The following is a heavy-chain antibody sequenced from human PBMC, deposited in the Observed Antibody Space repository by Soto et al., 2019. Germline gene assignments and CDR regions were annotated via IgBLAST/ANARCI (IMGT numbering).Heavy chain of an antibody. Sequence: ASVKVSCKASGYTFTSYGISWVRQAPGQGLEWMGWISAYNGNTNYVQKLQGRVTMTTDTSTSTAYMELRSLRSDDTAVYYCAGYYYGSGSLYYYGMDVWGQGTKVTVSS. J-gene: IGHJ6*02. V-gene: IGHV1-18*01. CDR2: ISAYNGNT. CDR1: GYTFTSYG. D-gene: IGHD3-10*01. CDR3: AGYYYGSGSLYYYGMDV.